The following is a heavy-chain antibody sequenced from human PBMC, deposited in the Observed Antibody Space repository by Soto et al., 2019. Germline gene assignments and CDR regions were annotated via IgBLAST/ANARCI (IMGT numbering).Heavy chain of an antibody. J-gene: IGHJ6*02. CDR2: IIPIFGTA. CDR1: GCTFSSYA. D-gene: IGHD3-3*01. CDR3: APGGPFFVVLQSRYGMDV. Sequence: SVKVSCKASGCTFSSYAISWVRQAPGQGLEWMGGIIPIFGTANYAQKFQGRVTITADESTSTAYMELSSLRSEDTAVYYCAPGGPFFVVLQSRYGMDVWGQGTTVTVSS. V-gene: IGHV1-69*13.